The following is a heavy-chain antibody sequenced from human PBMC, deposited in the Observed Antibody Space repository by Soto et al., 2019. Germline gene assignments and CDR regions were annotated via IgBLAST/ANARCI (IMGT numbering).Heavy chain of an antibody. Sequence: ASVKVSCKVSGYTLTELSMHWVRQAPGKGLEWMGGFDPEDGETIYAQKFQGRVTMTEDTSTDTAYMELSSLRSEDTAVYYCATFYYYDSSGYAPVDYWGQGTLVTVYS. V-gene: IGHV1-24*01. D-gene: IGHD3-22*01. CDR2: FDPEDGET. CDR3: ATFYYYDSSGYAPVDY. CDR1: GYTLTELS. J-gene: IGHJ4*02.